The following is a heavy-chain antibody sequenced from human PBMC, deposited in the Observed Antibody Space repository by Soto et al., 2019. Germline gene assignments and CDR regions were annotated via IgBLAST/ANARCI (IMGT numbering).Heavy chain of an antibody. J-gene: IGHJ5*02. CDR3: ATPGYCSGGSCSNGGDP. Sequence: QVQLVESGGGVVQPGRSLRLSCAASGFTFSSYAMHGVRQAPGKGLEWVAVISYDGSNKYYADSVKGRFTISRDNSKNTLYLQMNSVRAEDTAVYYCATPGYCSGGSCSNGGDPWGQGTLVTVSS. CDR2: ISYDGSNK. D-gene: IGHD2-15*01. V-gene: IGHV3-30-3*01. CDR1: GFTFSSYA.